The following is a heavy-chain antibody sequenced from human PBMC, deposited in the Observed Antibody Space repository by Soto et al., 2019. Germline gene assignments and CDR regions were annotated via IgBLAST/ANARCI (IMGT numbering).Heavy chain of an antibody. V-gene: IGHV1-18*01. CDR1: GYTFTSYG. Sequence: ASVKVSCKASGYTFTSYGISWVRQAPGQGLEWMGWISAYNGNTNYAQKLQGRVTMTTDTSTSTAYMELRSLRSDDTAVYYCARIKRYFDWLPPPYFDYWGQGTLVTVSS. D-gene: IGHD3-9*01. J-gene: IGHJ4*02. CDR3: ARIKRYFDWLPPPYFDY. CDR2: ISAYNGNT.